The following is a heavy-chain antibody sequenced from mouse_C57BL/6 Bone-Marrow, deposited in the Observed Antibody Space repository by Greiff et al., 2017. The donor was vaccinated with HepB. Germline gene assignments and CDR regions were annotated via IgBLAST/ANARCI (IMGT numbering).Heavy chain of an antibody. J-gene: IGHJ4*01. CDR1: GYTFTSYW. V-gene: IGHV1-64*01. CDR3: GYYGNPYAMDY. D-gene: IGHD2-1*01. Sequence: VQLKQPGAELVKPGASVKLSCKASGYTFTSYWMHWVKQRPGQGLEWIGMIHPNSGSTNYNEKFKSKATLTVDKSSSTAYMQLSSLTSEDSAVYYCGYYGNPYAMDYWGQGTSVTVSS. CDR2: IHPNSGST.